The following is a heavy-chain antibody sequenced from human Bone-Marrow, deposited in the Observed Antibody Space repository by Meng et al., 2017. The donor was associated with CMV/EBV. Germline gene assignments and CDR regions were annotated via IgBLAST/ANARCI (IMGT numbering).Heavy chain of an antibody. J-gene: IGHJ6*02. D-gene: IGHD3-3*01. CDR2: ISAYNGNT. CDR1: GYTITSYG. CDR3: ARDATTRPRYDFWSGYYGDYYYYGMDV. V-gene: IGHV1-18*01. Sequence: ASVKVSCKASGYTITSYGISWVRQAPGQGLEWMGWISAYNGNTNYAQKLQGRVTMTTDTSTSTAYMELRSLRSDDTAVYYCARDATTRPRYDFWSGYYGDYYYYGMDVWGQGTTVTVSS.